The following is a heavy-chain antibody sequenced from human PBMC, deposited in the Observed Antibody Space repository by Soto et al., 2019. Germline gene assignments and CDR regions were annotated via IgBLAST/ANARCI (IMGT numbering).Heavy chain of an antibody. J-gene: IGHJ6*03. D-gene: IGHD2-15*01. CDR2: ISSSSSYI. CDR3: ARVGLGYCSGGSCFGYYYMDV. V-gene: IGHV3-21*01. CDR1: GFTFSSYS. Sequence: GGSLRLSCAASGFTFSSYSMNWVRQAPGKGLEWVSSISSSSSYIYYADSVKGRFTISRDNAKNSLYLQMNGLRAEDTAVYYCARVGLGYCSGGSCFGYYYMDVWGKGTTVTVSS.